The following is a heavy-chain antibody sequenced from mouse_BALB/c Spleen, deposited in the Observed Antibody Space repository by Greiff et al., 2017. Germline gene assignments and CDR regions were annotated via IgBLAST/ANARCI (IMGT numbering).Heavy chain of an antibody. Sequence: EVKVVESGGGLVKPGGSLKLSCAASGFTFSSYAMSWVRQTPEKRLEWVASISSGGSTYYPDSVKGGFTTSRDNARNILYLQMSSLRSEDTDMYYCASDGNCRSYAMDDWGQGTSVTVSS. D-gene: IGHD2-1*01. CDR3: ASDGNCRSYAMDD. V-gene: IGHV5-6-5*01. J-gene: IGHJ4*01. CDR2: ISSGGST. CDR1: GFTFSSYA.